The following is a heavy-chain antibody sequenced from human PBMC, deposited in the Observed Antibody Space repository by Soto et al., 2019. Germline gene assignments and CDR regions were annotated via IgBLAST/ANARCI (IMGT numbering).Heavy chain of an antibody. V-gene: IGHV4-34*01. CDR1: GGSFSGYY. Sequence: PSETLSLTCAVHGGSFSGYYWDWIRQPPGKGLEWIGEINHGGTSNYNPSLKSRAIISVDTSKNQFSLKLTSVTAEDTALYFCASLLFLRSGDLFHGLDVWGQGTTVTVSS. D-gene: IGHD3-10*01. J-gene: IGHJ6*01. CDR2: INHGGTS. CDR3: ASLLFLRSGDLFHGLDV.